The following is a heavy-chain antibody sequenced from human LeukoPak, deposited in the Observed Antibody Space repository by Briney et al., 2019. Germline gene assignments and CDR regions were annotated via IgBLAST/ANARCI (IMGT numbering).Heavy chain of an antibody. V-gene: IGHV4-61*02. J-gene: IGHJ3*02. CDR1: GGSFSSGGYY. CDR3: ARRSYGSDDAFDI. CDR2: IYTSGST. Sequence: SQTLSLTCTVSGGSFSSGGYYWSWIQQPAGKGLEWIGRIYTSGSTNYNPSLKSRVTMSVDTSKNQFSLKLSSVTAADTAVYYCARRSYGSDDAFDIWGQGTMVTVSS. D-gene: IGHD5-18*01.